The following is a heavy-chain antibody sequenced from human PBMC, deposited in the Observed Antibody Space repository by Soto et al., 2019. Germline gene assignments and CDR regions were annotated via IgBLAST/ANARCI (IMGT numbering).Heavy chain of an antibody. J-gene: IGHJ4*02. CDR2: ISYDGSNK. CDR1: GFTFSSYA. CDR3: ARVPSSSGRSHFDY. Sequence: QVQLVESGGGVVQPGRSLRLSCAASGFTFSSYAMHWVRQAPGKGLEWVAVISYDGSNKYYADSVKGRFTISRDNFKNTLYLQMNSRRAEDTAVYYCARVPSSSGRSHFDYWGQGTLVTVSS. D-gene: IGHD2-15*01. V-gene: IGHV3-30-3*01.